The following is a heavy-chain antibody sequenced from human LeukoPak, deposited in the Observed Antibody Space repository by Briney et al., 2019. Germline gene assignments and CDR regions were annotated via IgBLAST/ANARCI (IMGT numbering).Heavy chain of an antibody. Sequence: SETLSLTCAVSGGSISSGGYSWSWIRQPPGKGLEWIGYIYHSGSTYYNPSLKSRVTISVDRSKNQFSLKLSSVTAADTAVYYCARENGYSSGEVDPWGQGTLVTVSS. CDR1: GGSISSGGYS. CDR2: IYHSGST. D-gene: IGHD6-19*01. V-gene: IGHV4-30-2*01. CDR3: ARENGYSSGEVDP. J-gene: IGHJ5*02.